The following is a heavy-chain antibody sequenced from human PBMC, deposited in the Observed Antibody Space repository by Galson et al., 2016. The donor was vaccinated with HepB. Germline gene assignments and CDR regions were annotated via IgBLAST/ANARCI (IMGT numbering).Heavy chain of an antibody. CDR3: ARDLRLLGDIVEVPASMGYYYYYGMDV. CDR2: INPSGEGT. V-gene: IGHV1-46*03. J-gene: IGHJ6*04. D-gene: IGHD2-2*01. Sequence: SVKVSCKAFGYTFSSYYMHWVRQAPGQGLEWMGIINPSGEGTSYAQKFQGRVTMTRDTSTSTVYMELSSLRSEDTAVYYCARDLRLLGDIVEVPASMGYYYYYGMDVWGKGTTVTVSS. CDR1: GYTFSSYY.